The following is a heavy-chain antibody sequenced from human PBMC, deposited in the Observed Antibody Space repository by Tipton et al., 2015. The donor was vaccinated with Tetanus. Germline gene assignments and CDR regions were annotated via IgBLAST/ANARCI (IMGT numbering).Heavy chain of an antibody. D-gene: IGHD2-15*01. CDR1: GFIFRSYG. Sequence: SLRLSCAASGFIFRSYGIHWVRQAPGKGLAWVAVSWYDGTDKYYADSVKSRFTISRDNSKNTLYLQMNSLRAGDTAVYYCAREADCSGGSCFSGYFDNWGQGTQVTVSS. J-gene: IGHJ4*02. CDR2: SWYDGTDK. V-gene: IGHV3-33*01. CDR3: AREADCSGGSCFSGYFDN.